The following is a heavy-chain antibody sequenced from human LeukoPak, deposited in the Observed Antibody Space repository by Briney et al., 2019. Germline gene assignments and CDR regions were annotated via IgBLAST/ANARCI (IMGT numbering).Heavy chain of an antibody. V-gene: IGHV1-2*02. CDR2: INPNSGGT. D-gene: IGHD3-10*01. J-gene: IGHJ4*02. CDR3: AREKVSYTIRSYYGSGSLLY. Sequence: ASVKVSCKASGYTFTGYYMHWVRQAPGQGLEWMGWINPNSGGTNYAQKFQGRVTMTRDTSISTAYMELSRLRSDDTAVYYCAREKVSYTIRSYYGSGSLLYWGQGTLVTVSS. CDR1: GYTFTGYY.